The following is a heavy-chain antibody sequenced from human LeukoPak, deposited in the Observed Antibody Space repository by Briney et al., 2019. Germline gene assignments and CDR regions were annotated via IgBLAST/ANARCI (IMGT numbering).Heavy chain of an antibody. CDR1: GFTFNKCG. CDR3: ARAYSGSYGLGYYYMDV. Sequence: GGSLRLSCAASGFTFNKCGLNWVRQAPGKGLEWVAFITSSGSPRYYADSVKGRFTISRDNAKNSLYLQMNSLRAEDTAVYYCARAYSGSYGLGYYYMDVWGKGTTVTISS. D-gene: IGHD1-26*01. V-gene: IGHV3-48*04. J-gene: IGHJ6*03. CDR2: ITSSGSPR.